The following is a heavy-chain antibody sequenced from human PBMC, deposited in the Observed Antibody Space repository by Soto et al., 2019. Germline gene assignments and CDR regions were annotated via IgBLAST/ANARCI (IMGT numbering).Heavy chain of an antibody. Sequence: GGSLRLSCEASGFTFSSYWMTWVRQAPGKGLEWVANIKQDGSEKYYVDSVKGRFTISRDNAKNSLFLQMDSLRAEDTAVYYCASLLVVPGAVKFDYWGQGTLVTVSS. D-gene: IGHD2-2*01. CDR3: ASLLVVPGAVKFDY. CDR1: GFTFSSYW. CDR2: IKQDGSEK. J-gene: IGHJ4*01. V-gene: IGHV3-7*01.